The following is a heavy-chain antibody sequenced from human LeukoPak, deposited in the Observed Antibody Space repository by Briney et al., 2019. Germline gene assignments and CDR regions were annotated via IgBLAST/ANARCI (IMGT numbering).Heavy chain of an antibody. J-gene: IGHJ4*02. CDR2: ISSSSSYI. V-gene: IGHV3-21*01. D-gene: IGHD4-17*01. CDR1: GFTFSSYS. CDR3: ARAHADYGDYEDY. Sequence: KTGGSLRLSCAASGFTFSSYSMNWVRQAPGKGLEWVSSISSSSSYIYYADSVKGGFTISRDNAKNSLYLQMNSLRAEDTAVYYCARAHADYGDYEDYWGQGTLVTVSS.